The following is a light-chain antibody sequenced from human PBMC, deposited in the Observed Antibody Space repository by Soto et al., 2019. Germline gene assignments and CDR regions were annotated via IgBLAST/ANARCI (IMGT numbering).Light chain of an antibody. J-gene: IGKJ1*01. Sequence: EIVMTQSPATLSVSPGERATLSCRASQSVSNNLAWYQQKPGQAPRLLIYGASTRATGIPARFSGSGSGTEFTLTISSLQSEDFSVYYCQQFNNWPPWTFGQGTKVEIK. CDR3: QQFNNWPPWT. CDR2: GAS. V-gene: IGKV3-15*01. CDR1: QSVSNN.